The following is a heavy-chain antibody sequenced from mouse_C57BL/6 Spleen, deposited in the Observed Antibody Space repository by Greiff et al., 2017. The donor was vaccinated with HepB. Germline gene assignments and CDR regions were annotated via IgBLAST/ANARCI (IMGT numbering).Heavy chain of an antibody. CDR2: INYDGSST. Sequence: EVQVVESEGGLVQPGSSMKLSCTASGFTFSDYYMAWVRQVPEKGLEWVANINYDGSSTYYLDSLKSRFIISRDNAKNILYLQMSSLKSEDTATYYCAREGLLPAMDYWGQGTSVTVSS. D-gene: IGHD2-3*01. V-gene: IGHV5-16*01. J-gene: IGHJ4*01. CDR3: AREGLLPAMDY. CDR1: GFTFSDYY.